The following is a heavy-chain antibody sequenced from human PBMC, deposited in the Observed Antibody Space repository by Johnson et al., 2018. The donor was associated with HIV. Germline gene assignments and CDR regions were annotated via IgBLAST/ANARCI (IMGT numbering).Heavy chain of an antibody. V-gene: IGHV3-30*03. CDR1: GFTFSSYG. Sequence: QEKLVESGGGVVQPGRSLRLSCAASGFTFSSYGMHWVRQAPGKGLEWVAVISYDGSNKYYADSVKGRFTISRDNSKNTLYLQMNSLRAEDTAVYYCAREHSRVIYNDAFDIWGQGTMVTVSS. D-gene: IGHD3-16*02. J-gene: IGHJ3*02. CDR3: AREHSRVIYNDAFDI. CDR2: ISYDGSNK.